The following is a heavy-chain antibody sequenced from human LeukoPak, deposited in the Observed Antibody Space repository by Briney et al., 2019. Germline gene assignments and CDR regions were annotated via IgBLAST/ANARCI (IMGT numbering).Heavy chain of an antibody. CDR3: ARSGGYSYGPRSFDY. CDR2: ISYDGSNK. Sequence: GGSLRLSCAASGFTFSSYAMHWVRQAPGKGLEWAAVISYDGSNKYYADSVKGRFTISRDNAKNSLYLQMNSLRAEDTAVYYCARSGGYSYGPRSFDYWGQGTLVTVSS. J-gene: IGHJ4*02. V-gene: IGHV3-30-3*01. CDR1: GFTFSSYA. D-gene: IGHD5-18*01.